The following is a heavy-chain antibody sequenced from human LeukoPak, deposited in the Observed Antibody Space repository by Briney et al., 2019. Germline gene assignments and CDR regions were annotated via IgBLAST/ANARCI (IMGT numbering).Heavy chain of an antibody. CDR1: GYRFTNYW. CDR2: IYPGDSET. J-gene: IGHJ4*02. D-gene: IGHD6-13*01. CDR3: ARRPVGQQLEPVDY. V-gene: IGHV5-51*01. Sequence: GESLKISCKGSGYRFTNYWIGWVRQMPGKGLEWMGIIYPGDSETRYSPSFQGQVTISADKSISTAYLQWSSLKASDTAMYYCARRPVGQQLEPVDYWGQGTLVTVSS.